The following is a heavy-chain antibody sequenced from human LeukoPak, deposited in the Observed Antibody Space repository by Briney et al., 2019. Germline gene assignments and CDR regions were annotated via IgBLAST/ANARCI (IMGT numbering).Heavy chain of an antibody. D-gene: IGHD3-10*01. J-gene: IGHJ4*02. CDR2: IESKTDGGTT. V-gene: IGHV3-15*04. CDR3: TTYGSGRKFGY. CDR1: GFSFSDAW. Sequence: GGSLRLSCAVSGFSFSDAWMSWVRQTPGKGLEWVGRIESKTDGGTTDCAALVKGRFTISRDDSTNTLYLQMNSLKSEDTAVYYCTTYGSGRKFGYWGQGVLVTVSS.